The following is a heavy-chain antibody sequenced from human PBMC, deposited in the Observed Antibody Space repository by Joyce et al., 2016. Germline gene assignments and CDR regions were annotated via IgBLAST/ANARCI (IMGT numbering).Heavy chain of an antibody. CDR1: GYTFTDYY. D-gene: IGHD6-19*01. V-gene: IGHV1-2*02. CDR3: ARDLGTGWYLIDY. CDR2: VNPNSGGT. Sequence: QVQLVQSGAEVKKPGASVKVSCKASGYTFTDYYIHWVRQAPGQGLEGMGWVNPNSGGTNYAQNVQGRVTLTRDTSISTAYMELSSLRSDDAAVYYCARDLGTGWYLIDYWGQGTLVTVSS. J-gene: IGHJ4*02.